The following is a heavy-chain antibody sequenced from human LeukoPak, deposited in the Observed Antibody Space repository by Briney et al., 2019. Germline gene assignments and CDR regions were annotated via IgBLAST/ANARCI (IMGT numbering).Heavy chain of an antibody. CDR2: ISFDGSNK. CDR1: GFTFSGYA. D-gene: IGHD3-22*01. V-gene: IGHV3-30*18. J-gene: IGHJ3*01. Sequence: PGGSLRLSCEASGFTFSGYAVSWVRQAPGKGLEWVAVISFDGSNKYYADSVKGRFTISRDNLKNTLYLQMNSLRAEDTAVYYCAKGYSSGYYSDAFDVWGQGTMVTVSS. CDR3: AKGYSSGYYSDAFDV.